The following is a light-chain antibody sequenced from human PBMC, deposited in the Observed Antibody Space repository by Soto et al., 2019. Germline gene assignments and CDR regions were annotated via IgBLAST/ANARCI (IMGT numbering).Light chain of an antibody. J-gene: IGKJ1*01. CDR2: AAS. CDR3: QQYNSHWT. CDR1: QSISSY. Sequence: DIQMTQSPPTLSASVGDRVTITCRASQSISSYLAWYQQKPGKAPKLLIYAASSLESGVPSRFSGSGSGTESTLTISSLQPDDFATYYCQQYNSHWTFGQGTKVDIK. V-gene: IGKV1-5*01.